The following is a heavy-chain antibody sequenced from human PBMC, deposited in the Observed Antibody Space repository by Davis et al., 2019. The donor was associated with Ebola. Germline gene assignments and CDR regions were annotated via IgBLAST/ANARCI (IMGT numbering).Heavy chain of an antibody. CDR2: VSGTGAST. J-gene: IGHJ3*01. CDR3: AAIAVTGTAGAFDF. Sequence: GESLKISCEASGFSFSNYALNWVRQAPGKGLEWVSTVSGTGASTYYADSVKGRFAISRDNSKNTLYLQMNSLRAEDAAVYYCAAIAVTGTAGAFDFWGQGTMVTVSS. CDR1: GFSFSNYA. D-gene: IGHD6-13*01. V-gene: IGHV3-23*01.